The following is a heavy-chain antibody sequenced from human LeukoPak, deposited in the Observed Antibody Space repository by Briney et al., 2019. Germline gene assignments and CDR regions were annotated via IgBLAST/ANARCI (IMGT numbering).Heavy chain of an antibody. CDR1: GFTFSSYA. D-gene: IGHD3-22*01. CDR3: TRPSADSSSNWFDP. Sequence: GGSLRLSCAASGFTFSSYAMSWVRQAPGKGLEWVSAISGSGGSTYYADSVKGRFTISRDNSKNTLYLQMNSLKIEDTAVYYCTRPSADSSSNWFDPWGQGTLVTVSS. V-gene: IGHV3-23*01. J-gene: IGHJ5*02. CDR2: ISGSGGST.